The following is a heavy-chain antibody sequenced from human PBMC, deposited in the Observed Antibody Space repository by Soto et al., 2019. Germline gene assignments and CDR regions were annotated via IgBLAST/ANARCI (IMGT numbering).Heavy chain of an antibody. CDR2: ISGSGAGT. D-gene: IGHD3-3*01. CDR1: GFTFSTSA. CDR3: AKGTTVFGAVISFDSYFGMHX. J-gene: IGHJ6*02. V-gene: IGHV3-23*01. Sequence: PWGSLRLSCTASGFTFSTSAMSWVRQAPGRGLEGVSGISGSGAGTYYAYSVKGRFTISRDNSKKTLYLQMSGLRAEDAALYYCAKGTTVFGAVISFDSYFGMHXLGQVT.